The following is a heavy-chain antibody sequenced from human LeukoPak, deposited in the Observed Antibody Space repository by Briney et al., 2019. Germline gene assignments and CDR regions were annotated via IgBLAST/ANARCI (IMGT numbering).Heavy chain of an antibody. J-gene: IGHJ4*02. D-gene: IGHD5-12*01. V-gene: IGHV4-4*07. Sequence: SETLSLTCTVSGGSISSYYWSWIRQPPGKGLEWIGRIYTSGSTNYNPSLKSRVTMSVDTSKNQFSLKLSSVTAADTAVYYCASDSRGYSGYDWPNYFDYWGQGTLVTVSS. CDR3: ASDSRGYSGYDWPNYFDY. CDR2: IYTSGST. CDR1: GGSISSYY.